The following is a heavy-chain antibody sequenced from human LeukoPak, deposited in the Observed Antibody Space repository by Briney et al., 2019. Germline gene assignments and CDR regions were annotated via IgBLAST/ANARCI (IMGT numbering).Heavy chain of an antibody. Sequence: GGSLRLSCAASGFTFNSYAMSWVRQAPGKGLEWVSAISGSGGSTYYADSVKGRFTISRDNSKNTLYLQMNSLRAEDTAVYYCAKDRMWDIVVVVAAPFDIWGQGTMVTVSS. CDR1: GFTFNSYA. CDR2: ISGSGGST. CDR3: AKDRMWDIVVVVAAPFDI. D-gene: IGHD2-15*01. V-gene: IGHV3-23*01. J-gene: IGHJ3*02.